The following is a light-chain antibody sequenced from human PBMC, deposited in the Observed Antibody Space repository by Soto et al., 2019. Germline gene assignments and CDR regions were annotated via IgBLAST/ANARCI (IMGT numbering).Light chain of an antibody. CDR2: LGS. J-gene: IGKJ1*01. CDR1: QSLLHTNGYNY. Sequence: DIVMTQSPLSLIVTSGEPASISCRCSQSLLHTNGYNYVDWYLQKPGQSPQLLIYLGSNRASGVPDRFSGSGSGTDFTLKISRVEAEDVGFYFCMQSLQTPVTFGQGTKVEIK. CDR3: MQSLQTPVT. V-gene: IGKV2-28*01.